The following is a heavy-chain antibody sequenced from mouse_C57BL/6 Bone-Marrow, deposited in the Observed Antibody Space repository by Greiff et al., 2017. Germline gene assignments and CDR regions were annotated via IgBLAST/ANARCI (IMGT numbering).Heavy chain of an antibody. CDR3: TRDYDYPYYAMDY. V-gene: IGHV6-6*01. CDR2: IRNKANNHAT. Sequence: EVKVVESGGGLVQPGGSMKLSCAASGFTFSDAWMDWVRQSPEKGLEWVAEIRNKANNHATYYAESVKGRFTISRDDSKSSVYLQMNSLRAEDTGIYYCTRDYDYPYYAMDYWGQGTSVTVSS. J-gene: IGHJ4*01. D-gene: IGHD2-4*01. CDR1: GFTFSDAW.